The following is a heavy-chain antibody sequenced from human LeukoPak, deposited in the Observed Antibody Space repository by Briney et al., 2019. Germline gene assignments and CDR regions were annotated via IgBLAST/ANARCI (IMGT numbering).Heavy chain of an antibody. CDR2: IRYDGSNK. J-gene: IGHJ4*02. V-gene: IGHV3-30*02. Sequence: GGSLRLSCAASGFTFSSYGMHWVRQAPGKGLEWVAFIRYDGSNKYYADSVKGRFTISRDNSKSTLYLQMNSLRAEDTAVYYCAKELRYFDWLSPFDYWGQGTLVTVSS. D-gene: IGHD3-9*01. CDR3: AKELRYFDWLSPFDY. CDR1: GFTFSSYG.